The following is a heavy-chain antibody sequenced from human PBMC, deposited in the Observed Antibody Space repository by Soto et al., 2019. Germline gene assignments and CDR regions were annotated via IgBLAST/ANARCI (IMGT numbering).Heavy chain of an antibody. D-gene: IGHD2-15*01. V-gene: IGHV1-18*01. CDR3: ARAVYCSGGTCHWWFDP. J-gene: IGHJ5*02. CDR1: GYSFTIYG. Sequence: ASVKVSCKASGYSFTIYGISWVRQAPGQGLEWMGWISAYNGNTNYAQKLQGRVTMTTDTSTSTAYMELRSLRSDDTAVYYCARAVYCSGGTCHWWFDPWGQGTLVTVSS. CDR2: ISAYNGNT.